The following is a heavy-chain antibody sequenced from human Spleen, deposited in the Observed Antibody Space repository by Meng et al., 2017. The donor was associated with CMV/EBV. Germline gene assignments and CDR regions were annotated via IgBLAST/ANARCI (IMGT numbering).Heavy chain of an antibody. CDR3: ARVGGDY. J-gene: IGHJ4*02. Sequence: QVQLVESGGGVVQPGRSLRLSCAASGFTFSSYAMHWVRQAPGKGLEWVAVISYDGSNKYYADSVKGRFTISRDNSKNTLYLQMNSLRAEDTAVYYCARVGGDYWGQGTLVTVSS. CDR1: GFTFSSYA. CDR2: ISYDGSNK. V-gene: IGHV3-30-3*01.